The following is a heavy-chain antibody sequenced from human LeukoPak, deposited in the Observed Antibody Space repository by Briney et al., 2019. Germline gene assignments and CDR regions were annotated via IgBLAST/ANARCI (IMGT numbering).Heavy chain of an antibody. CDR3: AKDLLVVVPAATVWGYFDY. Sequence: PGGSLRLSCAASGFTVSSNYMSWVRQAPGKGLEWVSVIYSGGSTYYADSVKGRFTISRDNSKNTLYLQMNSLRAEDTAVYYCAKDLLVVVPAATVWGYFDYWGQGTLVTVSS. CDR2: IYSGGST. V-gene: IGHV3-66*01. D-gene: IGHD2-2*01. CDR1: GFTVSSNY. J-gene: IGHJ4*02.